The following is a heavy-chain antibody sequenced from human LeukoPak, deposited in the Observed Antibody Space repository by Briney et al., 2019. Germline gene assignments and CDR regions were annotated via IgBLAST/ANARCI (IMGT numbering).Heavy chain of an antibody. V-gene: IGHV4-30-2*01. CDR1: GGSISSGGYY. CDR2: IYDGGAT. Sequence: PSETLSLTCTVSGGSISSGGYYWSWIRQPPGKGLEWIGYIYDGGATYFNPSLKSRVTISVDRSKNQFSLKVRSVTAADTAVYYCARGMATYRPGFDYWGQGTLVTVSS. CDR3: ARGMATYRPGFDY. D-gene: IGHD5-24*01. J-gene: IGHJ4*02.